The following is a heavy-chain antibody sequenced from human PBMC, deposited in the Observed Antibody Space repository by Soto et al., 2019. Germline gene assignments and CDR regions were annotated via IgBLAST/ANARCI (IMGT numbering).Heavy chain of an antibody. D-gene: IGHD3-22*01. Sequence: LSLTCTVSGGSISSYYWSWIRQPPGKGLEWIGYIYYSGSTNYNPSLKSRVTISVDTSKNQFSLKLSSVTAADTAVYYCARTDYYYDISGYAPDAFDIWGRGTMVTVSS. CDR3: ARTDYYYDISGYAPDAFDI. V-gene: IGHV4-59*01. CDR1: GGSISSYY. CDR2: IYYSGST. J-gene: IGHJ3*02.